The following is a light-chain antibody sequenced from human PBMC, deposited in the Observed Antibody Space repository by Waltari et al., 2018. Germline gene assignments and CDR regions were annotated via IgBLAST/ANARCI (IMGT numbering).Light chain of an antibody. J-gene: IGKJ2*02. Sequence: DIQMAQSPSSLSASVGDRVTITCQASQDITNHLNWYQHKSGKAPKLLIVHASNLETGVPSRFAGSGSGTNFSFTISSLQPEDVATYYCQQYANVPPCTFGQGTRLEI. CDR3: QQYANVPPCT. V-gene: IGKV1-33*01. CDR2: HAS. CDR1: QDITNH.